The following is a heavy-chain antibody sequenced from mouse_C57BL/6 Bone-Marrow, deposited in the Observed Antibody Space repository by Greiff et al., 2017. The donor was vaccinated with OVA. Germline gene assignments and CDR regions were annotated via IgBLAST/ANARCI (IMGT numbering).Heavy chain of an antibody. CDR1: GYAFSSSW. CDR3: ARATTVVAPFAD. J-gene: IGHJ3*01. CDR2: IYPGDGDT. D-gene: IGHD1-1*01. V-gene: IGHV1-82*01. Sequence: VQLQQSGPELVKPGASVKISCKASGYAFSSSWMNWVKQRPGKGLEWIGRIYPGDGDTNYNGKFKGKATLTADKSSSTAYMQLSSLTSEDSAVYFWARATTVVAPFADWGKGTLVTVSA.